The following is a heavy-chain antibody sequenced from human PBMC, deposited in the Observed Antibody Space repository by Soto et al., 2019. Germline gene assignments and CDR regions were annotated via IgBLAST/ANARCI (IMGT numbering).Heavy chain of an antibody. V-gene: IGHV3-7*01. CDR3: ASIGYPIDY. Sequence: EVQLVESGGGLVQPGGSLRLSCAASGFTFSSYWMSRVRQAPGKGLEWVANIKQDGNEKYYVDSVKGRFTISRDNAKNSLYLQMNSLRAEDTAVYYCASIGYPIDYWGQGTLVTVS. CDR2: IKQDGNEK. D-gene: IGHD1-1*01. J-gene: IGHJ4*02. CDR1: GFTFSSYW.